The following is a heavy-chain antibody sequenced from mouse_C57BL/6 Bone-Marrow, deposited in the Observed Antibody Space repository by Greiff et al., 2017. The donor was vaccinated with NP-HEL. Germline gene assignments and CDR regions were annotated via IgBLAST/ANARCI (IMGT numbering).Heavy chain of an antibody. V-gene: IGHV2-2*01. J-gene: IGHJ2*01. CDR3: ARGGPLRRGYFDY. CDR2: IWSGGST. Sequence: QVHVKQSGPGLVQPSQSLSITCTVSGFSLTSYGVHWVRQSPGKGLEWLGVIWSGGSTDYNAAFISRLSISKDNSKSQVFFKMNSLQADDTAIYYCARGGPLRRGYFDYWGQGTTLTVSS. CDR1: GFSLTSYG. D-gene: IGHD2-4*01.